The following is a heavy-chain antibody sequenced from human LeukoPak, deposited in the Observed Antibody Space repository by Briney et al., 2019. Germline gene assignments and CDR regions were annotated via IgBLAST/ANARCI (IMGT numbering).Heavy chain of an antibody. CDR1: GGSFSGYY. D-gene: IGHD3-9*01. CDR3: ARAQYDFLTGYYNAFDY. CDR2: INHSGST. J-gene: IGHJ4*02. Sequence: SETLSLTCAVYGGSFSGYYWSWIRQPPGKGLEWIGEINHSGSTNYNPSLKSRATISADTSKNQFSLKLTSVTAADTAIYYCARAQYDFLTGYYNAFDYWGQGNVVTVSS. V-gene: IGHV4-34*01.